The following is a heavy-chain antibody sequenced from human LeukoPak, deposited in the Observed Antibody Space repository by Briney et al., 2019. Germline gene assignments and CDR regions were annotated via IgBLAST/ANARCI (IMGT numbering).Heavy chain of an antibody. CDR2: IYYSGST. CDR3: ARAVFYYYYMDV. CDR1: GGSISSYY. D-gene: IGHD3-10*01. J-gene: IGHJ6*03. V-gene: IGHV4-59*01. Sequence: SGTLSLTCAVSGGSISSYYWSWIRQPPGKGLEWIGYIYYSGSTNYNPSPKSRVTISVDTSKNQFSLKLSSVTAADTAAYYCARAVFYYYYMDVWGKGTTVTVSS.